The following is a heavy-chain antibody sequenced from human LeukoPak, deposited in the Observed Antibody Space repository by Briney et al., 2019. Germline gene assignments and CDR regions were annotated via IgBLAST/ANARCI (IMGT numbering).Heavy chain of an antibody. CDR3: ARAIGRDNWFDP. V-gene: IGHV4-61*02. CDR2: IYTSGST. J-gene: IGHJ5*02. Sequence: SETLSLTCTVSGGSISSGSYYWSWIRQPAGKGLEWIGRIYTSGSTNYNPSLKSRVTISVDTSKNQFSLKLSPVTAADTAVYYCARAIGRDNWFDPWGQGTLVTVSS. CDR1: GGSISSGSYY. D-gene: IGHD1-26*01.